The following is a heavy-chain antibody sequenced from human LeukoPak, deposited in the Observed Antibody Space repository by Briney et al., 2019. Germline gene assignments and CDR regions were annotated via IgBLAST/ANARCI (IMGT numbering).Heavy chain of an antibody. Sequence: PVGSLRLSCAACGFTFSSYGMHRVCQAPGKWLEWVAFIRYDGSNKYYADSVKGRFTISRDNSKNTLYLQMNSLRAEDTAVYYCAKDREFVYSCSLDYWGQGTLVTVSS. D-gene: IGHD6-6*01. CDR3: AKDREFVYSCSLDY. CDR2: IRYDGSNK. J-gene: IGHJ4*02. V-gene: IGHV3-30*02. CDR1: GFTFSSYG.